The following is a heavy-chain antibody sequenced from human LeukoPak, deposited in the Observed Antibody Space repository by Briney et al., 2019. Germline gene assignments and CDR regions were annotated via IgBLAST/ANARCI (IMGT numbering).Heavy chain of an antibody. CDR3: ARDPLFDY. CDR1: GFSFNNYA. J-gene: IGHJ4*02. Sequence: GGSLRLFCAASGFSFNNYAMSWGRQDPGKGLEWVSTITGRGDSTYYAYSVKGRFTISRDNSKNTLILQMISLRAEDTALYYCARDPLFDYWGQGTLVTVSS. CDR2: ITGRGDST. V-gene: IGHV3-23*01.